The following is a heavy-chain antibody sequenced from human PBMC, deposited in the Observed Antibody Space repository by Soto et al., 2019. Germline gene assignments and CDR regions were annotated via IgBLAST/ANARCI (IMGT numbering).Heavy chain of an antibody. CDR2: IYPGDSDT. Sequence: GESLKISCKGSGYSFTSYWIGWVRQMPGKGLEWMGIIYPGDSDTRYSPSFQGQVTISADKSISTAYLQWSSLKASDTAMYYYARQERYYYDSSGYHSWYFDLWGRGTLVTVSS. CDR1: GYSFTSYW. V-gene: IGHV5-51*01. J-gene: IGHJ2*01. CDR3: ARQERYYYDSSGYHSWYFDL. D-gene: IGHD3-22*01.